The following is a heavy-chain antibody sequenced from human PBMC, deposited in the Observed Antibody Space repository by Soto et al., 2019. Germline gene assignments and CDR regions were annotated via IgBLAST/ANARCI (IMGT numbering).Heavy chain of an antibody. CDR3: ARSGKIIAARGFDY. V-gene: IGHV4-4*02. CDR2: IYYSGSA. Sequence: QVQLQESGPGLVKPSGTLSLTCAVSGGSISSDNWWSWVRQPPGKGLEWIGEIYYSGSANYNPSLTSRVTLSVDKSKNHFSLKRTSVTAADTAMYYCARSGKIIAARGFDYWGQGTLVSVSS. J-gene: IGHJ4*02. CDR1: GGSISSDNW. D-gene: IGHD6-6*01.